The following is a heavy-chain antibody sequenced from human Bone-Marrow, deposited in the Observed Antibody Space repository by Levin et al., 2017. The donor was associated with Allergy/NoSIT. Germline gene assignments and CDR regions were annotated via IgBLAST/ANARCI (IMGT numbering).Heavy chain of an antibody. J-gene: IGHJ5*02. V-gene: IGHV3-43D*03. D-gene: IGHD2-15*01. CDR3: TKDGNVGYYSYWFDP. Sequence: ETLSLTCAASGFRFDDFAMHWVRQTPGKGLEWVALISWDGGTTYYADSVKGRFTVSRDNTRNSLYLQMDSLRAEDAAVYFCTKDGNVGYYSYWFDPWGQGTLVTVSS. CDR2: ISWDGGTT. CDR1: GFRFDDFA.